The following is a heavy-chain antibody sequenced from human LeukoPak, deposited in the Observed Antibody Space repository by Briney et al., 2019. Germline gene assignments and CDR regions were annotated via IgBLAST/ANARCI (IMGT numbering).Heavy chain of an antibody. V-gene: IGHV3-11*01. CDR3: AKGGIALVRGSFDY. CDR2: ISSRGSPI. Sequence: PGGSLRLSCAASGFTFSDYYMSWIRQAPGKGLEWVSYISSRGSPINYADSVKGRFTISRDNAKKSLYLQMNSLRAEDTAVYYCAKGGIALVRGSFDYWGQGTLVTVSS. D-gene: IGHD3-10*01. J-gene: IGHJ4*02. CDR1: GFTFSDYY.